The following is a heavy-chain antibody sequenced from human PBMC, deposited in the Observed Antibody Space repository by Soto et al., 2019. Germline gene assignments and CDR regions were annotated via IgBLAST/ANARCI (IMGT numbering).Heavy chain of an antibody. Sequence: ASVKVSCKASGYTFTSYAMHWVRQAPGQRLEWMGWINAGNGNTKYSQKFQGRVTITRDTSASTAYMELSSLRSEDTAVYYCARAPRYCSSTSCYLTGSYFDYWGQGTLVTVSS. CDR1: GYTFTSYA. V-gene: IGHV1-3*01. CDR3: ARAPRYCSSTSCYLTGSYFDY. CDR2: INAGNGNT. D-gene: IGHD2-2*01. J-gene: IGHJ4*02.